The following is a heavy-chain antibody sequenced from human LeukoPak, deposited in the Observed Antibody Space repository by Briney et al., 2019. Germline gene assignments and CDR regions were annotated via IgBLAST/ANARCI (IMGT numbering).Heavy chain of an antibody. CDR2: IYPGDSVT. V-gene: IGHV5-51*01. CDR1: GYSFTNYW. J-gene: IGHJ3*02. Sequence: RGESLKISCKGSGYSFTNYWIGWVRQMPGKGLEWMGIIYPGDSVTRYSPSFQGQVTISADKSISTAYLQWSSLKASDTAIYYCASQRQGAYYDSTGYPNDAFDIWGQGTMVTVSS. D-gene: IGHD3-22*01. CDR3: ASQRQGAYYDSTGYPNDAFDI.